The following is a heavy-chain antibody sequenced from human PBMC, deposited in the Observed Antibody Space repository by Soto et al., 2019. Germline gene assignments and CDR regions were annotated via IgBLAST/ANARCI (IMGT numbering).Heavy chain of an antibody. CDR2: ISGSGGST. Sequence: GGSLRLSCAASGFTFSSYAMSWVRQAPGKGLEWVSAISGSGGSTYYADSVKGRFTISRDNSKNTLYLQMNSLRAEDTAVYYCAKVRCSGGSCYRPYWYFDLWGRGTLVTVSS. J-gene: IGHJ2*01. V-gene: IGHV3-23*01. D-gene: IGHD2-15*01. CDR3: AKVRCSGGSCYRPYWYFDL. CDR1: GFTFSSYA.